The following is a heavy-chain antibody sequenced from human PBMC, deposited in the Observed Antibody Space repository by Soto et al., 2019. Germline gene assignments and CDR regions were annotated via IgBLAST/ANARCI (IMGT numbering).Heavy chain of an antibody. V-gene: IGHV1-18*01. CDR2: ISTYNGNT. D-gene: IGHD2-15*01. J-gene: IGHJ5*02. Sequence: GASVKVSCKASGYTFTTYGINWVRQAPGQGLEWLAWISTYNGNTNYAQKVQGRVTLTTDTSTSTVFMELRGLTSDDTAVYYCARGSPDCSLGVGCYLEAYWFDPWGQGTLVTVSS. CDR3: ARGSPDCSLGVGCYLEAYWFDP. CDR1: GYTFTTYG.